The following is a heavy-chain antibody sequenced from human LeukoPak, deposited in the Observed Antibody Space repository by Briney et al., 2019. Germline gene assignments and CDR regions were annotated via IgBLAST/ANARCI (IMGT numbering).Heavy chain of an antibody. J-gene: IGHJ4*02. Sequence: GGSLRLSCAASGITFSSYGMSWVRQAPGKGLEWVSSISSTGGTTYYADSVKGRFTISRDNSKNTLYLQMNSLRADDTAIYYCAKDKSSSWHYFDYWGQGTLVTVSS. CDR1: GITFSSYG. CDR2: ISSTGGTT. V-gene: IGHV3-23*01. CDR3: AKDKSSSWHYFDY. D-gene: IGHD6-13*01.